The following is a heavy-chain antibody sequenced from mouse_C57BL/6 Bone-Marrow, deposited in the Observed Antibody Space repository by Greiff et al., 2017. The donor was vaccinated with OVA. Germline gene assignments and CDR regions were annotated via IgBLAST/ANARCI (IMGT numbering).Heavy chain of an antibody. CDR3: VVRGYFDY. J-gene: IGHJ2*01. D-gene: IGHD2-5*01. CDR1: GYTFTSYW. CDR2: IHPNSGST. Sequence: QVQLQQPGAELVKPGASVKLSCTASGYTFTSYWMHWVKQTPGQGLEWIGMIHPNSGSTNYNEKFKGQATLTGDKTSSTAYMQLSSLKSEDSAVYDCVVRGYFDYWGQGTTLTVSS. V-gene: IGHV1-64*01.